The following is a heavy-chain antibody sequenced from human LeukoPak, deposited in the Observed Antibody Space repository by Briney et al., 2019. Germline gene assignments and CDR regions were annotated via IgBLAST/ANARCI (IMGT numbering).Heavy chain of an antibody. CDR3: ARPRYCSSASCYTSDAFDI. D-gene: IGHD2-2*02. J-gene: IGHJ3*02. Sequence: ASVKVSCKASGGTFSSYAISWVRQAPGQGLEWMGGIIPIFGTANYAQKFQGRVTITADESTSTAYMELSSLRSEDTAVYYCARPRYCSSASCYTSDAFDIWGQGTMVTVSS. CDR2: IIPIFGTA. CDR1: GGTFSSYA. V-gene: IGHV1-69*01.